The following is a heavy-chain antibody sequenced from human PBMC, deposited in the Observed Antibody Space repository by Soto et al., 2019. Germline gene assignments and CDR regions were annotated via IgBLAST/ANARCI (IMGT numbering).Heavy chain of an antibody. V-gene: IGHV3-30*18. D-gene: IGHD7-27*01. J-gene: IGHJ4*02. Sequence: QVQLVESGGGVVQPGRSLRLSCAASGFTFSSYGMHWVRQAPGKGREWVAVISYDGSNKYYADSVKGRFTISRDNSKNTLYLQMNSLRAEDTAVYYCAKFPSNSGVGDYWGQGTLVTVSS. CDR3: AKFPSNSGVGDY. CDR1: GFTFSSYG. CDR2: ISYDGSNK.